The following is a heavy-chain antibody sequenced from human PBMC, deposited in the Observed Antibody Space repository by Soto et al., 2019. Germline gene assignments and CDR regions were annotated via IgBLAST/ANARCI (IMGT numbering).Heavy chain of an antibody. CDR2: ISGSGGST. CDR1: GFTFSSYA. V-gene: IGHV3-23*01. CDR3: ASGHYYDSSGSMFGY. J-gene: IGHJ4*02. Sequence: AGGSLRLSCAASGFTFSSYAMSWVRQAPGKGLEWVSAISGSGGSTYYADSVKGRFTISRDNSKNTLYLQMNSLRAEDTAVYYCASGHYYDSSGSMFGYWGQGTLVTVSS. D-gene: IGHD3-22*01.